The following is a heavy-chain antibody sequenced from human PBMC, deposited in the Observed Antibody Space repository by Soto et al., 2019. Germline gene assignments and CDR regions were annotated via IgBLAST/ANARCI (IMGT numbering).Heavy chain of an antibody. V-gene: IGHV4-30-2*01. CDR2: IYHSGST. D-gene: IGHD4-17*01. J-gene: IGHJ4*02. CDR3: ARGMTTVTTLDY. CDR1: GGFISSGGYS. Sequence: PSETLSLTCAVSGGFISSGGYSWSWIRQPPGKGLEWIGYIYHSGSTYYNPSLKSRVTISLDRSKKQFSLKLSSVTAAETAVYYCARGMTTVTTLDYWGQGTLVTVSS.